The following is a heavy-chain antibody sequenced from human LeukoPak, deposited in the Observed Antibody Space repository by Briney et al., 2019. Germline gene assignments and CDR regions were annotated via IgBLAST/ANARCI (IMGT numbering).Heavy chain of an antibody. D-gene: IGHD6-19*01. CDR2: IYCSGST. J-gene: IGHJ4*02. CDR1: GGSVSSGSYY. V-gene: IGHV4-61*01. Sequence: SETLSLTCTVSGGSVSSGSYYWSWIRQPPGKGLEWIGYIYCSGSTNYNPSLKSRVTISVDTSKNQFSLKLSSVTAADTAVYYCARDPGEIAVAGTGYFDYWGQGTLVTVSS. CDR3: ARDPGEIAVAGTGYFDY.